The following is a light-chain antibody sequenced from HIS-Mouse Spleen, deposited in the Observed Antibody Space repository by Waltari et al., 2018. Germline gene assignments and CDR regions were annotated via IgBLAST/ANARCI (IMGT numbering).Light chain of an antibody. CDR2: DAS. Sequence: DIKMTQSPSSLSASVGDRVTITCQASQDISNYLNWYQQKPGKDPKLLIYDASNLETGVPSRFSGSGSGTDFPFTISSLQPEDIATYYCQQYDTLPPMYTFCQGTKLEIK. V-gene: IGKV1-33*01. J-gene: IGKJ2*01. CDR1: QDISNY. CDR3: QQYDTLPPMYT.